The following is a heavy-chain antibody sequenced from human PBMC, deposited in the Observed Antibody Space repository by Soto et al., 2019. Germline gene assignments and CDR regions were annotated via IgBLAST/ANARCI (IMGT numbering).Heavy chain of an antibody. CDR2: IWYAGSNK. D-gene: IGHD3-10*01. CDR1: GFTFSSYG. J-gene: IGHJ1*01. Sequence: QVQLVESGGGVVQPGRSLRLSCAASGFTFSSYGMHWVRQAPGKGLEWVAVIWYAGSNKYYADSVKGRFTISRDNTKNTLYLQMNGLRAEDTAVYYCARAGAIWFWEYPAGSFQHRGQGTLGTASS. V-gene: IGHV3-33*01. CDR3: ARAGAIWFWEYPAGSFQH.